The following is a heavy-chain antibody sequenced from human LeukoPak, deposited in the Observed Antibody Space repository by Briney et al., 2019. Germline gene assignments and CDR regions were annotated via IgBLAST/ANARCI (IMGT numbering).Heavy chain of an antibody. D-gene: IGHD3-22*01. CDR3: TTDLGSGYYLFDD. V-gene: IGHV1-24*01. Sequence: GASVKVSCKVSGFTLTESSMHWVQQAPGKGLEWMGGFEPEDDETIYAQKFQGRVIMTEDTSTDTAFMELSNLTSEDTAVYYCTTDLGSGYYLFDDWGQGTLVTVSS. CDR1: GFTLTESS. CDR2: FEPEDDET. J-gene: IGHJ4*02.